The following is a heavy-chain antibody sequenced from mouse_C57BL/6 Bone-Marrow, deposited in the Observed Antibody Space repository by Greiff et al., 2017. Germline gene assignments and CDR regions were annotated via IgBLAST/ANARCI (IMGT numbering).Heavy chain of an antibody. Sequence: EVQLVESGEGLVKPGGSLKLSCAASGFTFSSYAMSWVRQTPENRLEWVAYISSGGDYIYYADTVKGRFTISRDNARNTLYLQMSSLKSEDTAMYYCTRPYVHYAMDYWGQGTSVTVSS. CDR2: ISSGGDYI. D-gene: IGHD2-14*01. CDR1: GFTFSSYA. CDR3: TRPYVHYAMDY. J-gene: IGHJ4*01. V-gene: IGHV5-9-1*02.